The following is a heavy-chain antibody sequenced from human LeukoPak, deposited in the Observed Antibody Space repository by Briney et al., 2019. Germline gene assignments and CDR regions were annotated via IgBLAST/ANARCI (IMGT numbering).Heavy chain of an antibody. D-gene: IGHD4-11*01. CDR1: GDSISSSNW. J-gene: IGHJ4*02. V-gene: IGHV4-4*02. Sequence: SETLSLTCAVSGDSISSSNWWTWVRQPPGKGLEWIGEMYHIGRSNHNPSLKSRVTISIDKSKNQFSLKLTSVTAADTAVYYCATSRGDYKVDYWGQGTLVTV. CDR3: ATSRGDYKVDY. CDR2: MYHIGRS.